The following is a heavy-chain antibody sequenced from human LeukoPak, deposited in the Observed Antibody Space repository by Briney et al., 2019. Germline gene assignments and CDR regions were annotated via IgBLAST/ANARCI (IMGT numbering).Heavy chain of an antibody. CDR1: GYTFTGYY. CDR2: INPNSGGT. J-gene: IGHJ3*02. D-gene: IGHD3-16*01. CDR3: ARCVKDPYYDYFWGSYGAFDI. V-gene: IGHV1-2*02. Sequence: GASVKVSCKASGYTFTGYYMHWVRQAPGQGLEWMGWINPNSGGTNYAQKFQGRVTMTRDTSISTAYMELSRLRSDDTAVYYCARCVKDPYYDYFWGSYGAFDIWGQGTMVTVSS.